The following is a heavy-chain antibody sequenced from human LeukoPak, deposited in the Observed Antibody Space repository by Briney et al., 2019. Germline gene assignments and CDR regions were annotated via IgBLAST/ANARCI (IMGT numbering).Heavy chain of an antibody. CDR3: ARLYCSSTSCPYYFDY. D-gene: IGHD2-2*01. V-gene: IGHV4-30-2*01. CDR1: GGSISSGGYS. Sequence: PSETLSLTCAVSGGSISSGGYSWRWIRQPPGKGLEWIGYIYHSGSTYYNPSLKSRVTISVGRSKNQFSLKLSSVTAADTAVYYCARLYCSSTSCPYYFDYWGQGTLVTVSS. J-gene: IGHJ4*02. CDR2: IYHSGST.